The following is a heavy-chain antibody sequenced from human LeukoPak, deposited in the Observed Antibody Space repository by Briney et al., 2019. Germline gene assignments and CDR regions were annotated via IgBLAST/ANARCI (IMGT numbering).Heavy chain of an antibody. V-gene: IGHV3-74*01. D-gene: IGHD1/OR15-1a*01. CDR2: INTDGSTT. CDR1: GFTFSSYW. CDR3: AKDSPSRTATTEVPVDY. J-gene: IGHJ4*02. Sequence: PGGSLRLSCAASGFTFSSYWLHWVRQAPGKGLVWVSRINTDGSTTDYADSVKGRFTISRDNAKNTLYLQVNSLGAEDTAVYYCAKDSPSRTATTEVPVDYWGQGTLVTVSS.